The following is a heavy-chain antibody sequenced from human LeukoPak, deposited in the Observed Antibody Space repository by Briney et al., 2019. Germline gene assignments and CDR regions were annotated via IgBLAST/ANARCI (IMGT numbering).Heavy chain of an antibody. V-gene: IGHV3-48*03. CDR3: AKDRPVLLWFGERSTRGEYFDY. Sequence: TGGSLRLSCAASGFTFSSYEMNWVRQAPGKGLEWVSYISSSGSTIYYADSVKGRFTISRDNAKNSLYLQMNSLRAEDTAVYYCAKDRPVLLWFGERSTRGEYFDYWGQGTLVTVSS. D-gene: IGHD3-10*01. J-gene: IGHJ4*02. CDR1: GFTFSSYE. CDR2: ISSSGSTI.